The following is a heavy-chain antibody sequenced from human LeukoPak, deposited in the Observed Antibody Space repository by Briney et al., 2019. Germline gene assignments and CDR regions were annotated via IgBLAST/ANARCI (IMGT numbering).Heavy chain of an antibody. CDR3: ARGYYDFWSPFDY. CDR2: IYSGGST. D-gene: IGHD3-3*01. V-gene: IGHV3-66*01. J-gene: IGHJ4*02. Sequence: GGSLRLSCAASGFTVSSNYMSWVRQAPGMGLEWVSVIYSGGSTYYADSVKGRFTISRDNSKNTLYLQMNSLRAEDTAVYYCARGYYDFWSPFDYWGQGTLVTVSS. CDR1: GFTVSSNY.